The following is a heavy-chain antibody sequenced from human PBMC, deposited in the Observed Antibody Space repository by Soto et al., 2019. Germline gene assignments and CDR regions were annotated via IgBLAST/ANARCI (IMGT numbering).Heavy chain of an antibody. J-gene: IGHJ6*02. CDR1: GGPINSYY. CDR3: ARGQGHYQGMDV. Sequence: SETLSLTCTVSGGPINSYYWSWIRQPPGEGLEWIGYIYYSGSTNYNPSLKSRVTMSVDTSKNQFSLKLSSVTAADTAVYYCARGQGHYQGMDVWGQGTTVTVCS. CDR2: IYYSGST. V-gene: IGHV4-59*01.